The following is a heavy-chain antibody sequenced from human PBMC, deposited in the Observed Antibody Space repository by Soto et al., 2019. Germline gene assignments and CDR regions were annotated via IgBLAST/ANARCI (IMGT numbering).Heavy chain of an antibody. V-gene: IGHV1-18*01. CDR2: ISAYSGNT. CDR3: ARYYDTSGYRRPFDY. Sequence: QVQLVQSGAEVKKPGASVKVSCKASGYTFTSYDINWVRQTPGQGLEWMGWISAYSGNTNYAQKFQGRVTMNTDTSTTTAYMELRSLRSDDTAVYYCARYYDTSGYRRPFDYWGQGTLVTVSS. CDR1: GYTFTSYD. J-gene: IGHJ4*02. D-gene: IGHD3-22*01.